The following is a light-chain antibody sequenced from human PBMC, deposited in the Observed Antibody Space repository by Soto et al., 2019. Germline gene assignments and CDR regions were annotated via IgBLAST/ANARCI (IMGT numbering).Light chain of an antibody. Sequence: EIVLTQSPATLSLSPGERAPLSCRARRTVNNYLAWYQQKPGQAPRLLIYDASIRATGIPARFSGSGSGTDFTLTISSLEPEDFAVYFCQQRSDWPPITFGQGTRLEI. J-gene: IGKJ5*01. V-gene: IGKV3-11*01. CDR2: DAS. CDR1: RTVNNY. CDR3: QQRSDWPPIT.